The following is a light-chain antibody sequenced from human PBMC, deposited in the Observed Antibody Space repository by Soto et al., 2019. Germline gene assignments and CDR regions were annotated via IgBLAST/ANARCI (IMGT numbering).Light chain of an antibody. CDR2: GES. J-gene: IGKJ4*01. Sequence: EIVMTQYPGTLSVSPGERGTLSCGASQSVSSNLAWYQQKPGQSPRLLIYGESTRATGIPARFSGSGSGTEFPLSISSLQSEDFAVYYCPQYHSWVTVGGVTQVEIK. V-gene: IGKV3D-15*01. CDR1: QSVSSN. CDR3: PQYHSWVT.